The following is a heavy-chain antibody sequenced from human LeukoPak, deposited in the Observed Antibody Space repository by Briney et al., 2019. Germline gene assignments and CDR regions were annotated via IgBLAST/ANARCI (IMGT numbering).Heavy chain of an antibody. CDR2: ISSSSTM. D-gene: IGHD7-27*01. CDR3: ARGLNWGSTFYFDY. CDR1: GFTFSSYS. J-gene: IGHJ4*02. Sequence: GGSLRLSCAASGFTFSSYSISWVRQAPGKGLEWVSYISSSSTMSYADSVKGRFTISRDNAKNSLYLQMNSLRAEDTAVYYCARGLNWGSTFYFDYWGQGTLVTVSS. V-gene: IGHV3-21*05.